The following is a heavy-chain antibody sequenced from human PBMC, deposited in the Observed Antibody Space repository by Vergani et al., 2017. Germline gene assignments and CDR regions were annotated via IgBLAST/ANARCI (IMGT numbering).Heavy chain of an antibody. J-gene: IGHJ3*02. D-gene: IGHD6-19*01. CDR3: ASASIAVAGNTGDAFDI. CDR2: IIPIFGTA. V-gene: IGHV1-69*13. Sequence: QVQLVQSGAEVKKPGSSVKVSCKASGGTFSSSAISWVRQAPGQGLEWMGRIIPIFGTANYAKKFQGRVTITADESTSTAYMELSSLRSEDTAVYYCASASIAVAGNTGDAFDIWGQGTMVTVSS. CDR1: GGTFSSSA.